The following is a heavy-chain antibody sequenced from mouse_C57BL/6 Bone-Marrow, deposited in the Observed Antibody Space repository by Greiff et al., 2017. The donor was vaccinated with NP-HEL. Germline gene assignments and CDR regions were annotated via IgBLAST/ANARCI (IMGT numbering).Heavy chain of an antibody. J-gene: IGHJ3*01. D-gene: IGHD2-2*01. Sequence: EVQGVESGPVLVKPGASVKMSCKASGYTFTDYYMNWVKQSHGKSLEWIGVINPYNGGTSYNQKFKGKATLTVDQSSSTAYMELNSLTSEDSAVYYCARRGYYWGQGTLVTVSA. V-gene: IGHV1-19*01. CDR1: GYTFTDYY. CDR3: ARRGYY. CDR2: INPYNGGT.